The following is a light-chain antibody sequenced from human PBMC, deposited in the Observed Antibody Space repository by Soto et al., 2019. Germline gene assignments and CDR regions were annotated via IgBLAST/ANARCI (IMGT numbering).Light chain of an antibody. J-gene: IGKJ4*01. Sequence: EIVLTQSPATLSLSPGERATLSCRASQSVSSYLAWYQQKPGQAPRLLLYDASNRATGIPARISGSGSVTDFTLTISSLEHEDFAVYYCQQRSNWPPLTFGGGTKVEIK. V-gene: IGKV3-11*01. CDR3: QQRSNWPPLT. CDR1: QSVSSY. CDR2: DAS.